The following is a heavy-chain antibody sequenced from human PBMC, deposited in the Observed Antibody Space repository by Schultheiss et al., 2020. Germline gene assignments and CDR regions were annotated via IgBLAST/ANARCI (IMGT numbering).Heavy chain of an antibody. V-gene: IGHV3-33*08. Sequence: GGSLRLSCAASGFTFDDYAMHWVRQAPGKGLEWVAVIWYDGSNKYYADSVKGRFTISRDNSKNTLYLQMNSLRAEDTAVYYCARVNGDYSTHYYYYMDVWGKGTTVTVSS. CDR3: ARVNGDYSTHYYYYMDV. J-gene: IGHJ6*03. D-gene: IGHD4-11*01. CDR1: GFTFDDYA. CDR2: IWYDGSNK.